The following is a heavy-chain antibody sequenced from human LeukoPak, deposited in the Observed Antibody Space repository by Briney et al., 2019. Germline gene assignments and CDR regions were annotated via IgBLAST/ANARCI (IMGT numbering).Heavy chain of an antibody. Sequence: GASVKVSCKASGGTFSSYAINWVRQATGQGLEWMGWMNPNSGNTGYAQKFQGRVTMTRNTSISTAYMELSSLRSEDTAVYYCARDLITIFGVVHNWFDPWGQGTLVTVSS. V-gene: IGHV1-8*02. J-gene: IGHJ5*02. D-gene: IGHD3-3*01. CDR3: ARDLITIFGVVHNWFDP. CDR1: GGTFSSYA. CDR2: MNPNSGNT.